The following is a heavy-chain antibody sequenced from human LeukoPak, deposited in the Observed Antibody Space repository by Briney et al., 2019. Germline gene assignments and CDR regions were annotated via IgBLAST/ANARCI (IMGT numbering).Heavy chain of an antibody. V-gene: IGHV3-23*01. CDR1: GFTFGTYA. J-gene: IGHJ4*02. CDR2: ISGSGGRT. D-gene: IGHD6-19*01. CDR3: AKEEYSSGFFDY. Sequence: PGASLRLSCAASGFTFGTYAMSWVRQAPGKGLEWVSAISGSGGRTYSADSVKGRFTISRDNSKNTLYLQMNSLRAEDTAVYYCAKEEYSSGFFDYWGQGTLVTVSS.